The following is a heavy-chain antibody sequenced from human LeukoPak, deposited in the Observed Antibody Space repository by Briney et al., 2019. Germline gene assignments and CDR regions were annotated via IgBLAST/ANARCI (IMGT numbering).Heavy chain of an antibody. CDR3: ARHLTPFGGVIAFDY. V-gene: IGHV4-59*08. CDR2: IYYSGST. CDR1: GGSISSYY. D-gene: IGHD3-16*02. J-gene: IGHJ4*02. Sequence: PSETLSLTCTVSGGSISSYYWSWIRQPPGKGLEWIGYIYYSGSTNYNPSLKSRVTISVDTSKNQFSLKLSSVTAADTAVYYCARHLTPFGGVIAFDYWGQGTLVTVSS.